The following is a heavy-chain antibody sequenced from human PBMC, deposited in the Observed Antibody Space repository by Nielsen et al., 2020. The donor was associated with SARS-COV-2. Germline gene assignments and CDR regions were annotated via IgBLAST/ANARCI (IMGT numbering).Heavy chain of an antibody. CDR3: AKDRAGYCTNGVCYTYMDV. V-gene: IGHV3-30*18. J-gene: IGHJ6*03. CDR2: ISYDGSNK. CDR1: GFTFSSYG. Sequence: GESLKISCAASGFTFSSYGMHWVRQAPGKGLEWVAVISYDGSNKYYADSVKGRFTISRDNSKNTLYLQMNSLRAEDTAVYYCAKDRAGYCTNGVCYTYMDVWGKGTTVTVSS. D-gene: IGHD2-8*01.